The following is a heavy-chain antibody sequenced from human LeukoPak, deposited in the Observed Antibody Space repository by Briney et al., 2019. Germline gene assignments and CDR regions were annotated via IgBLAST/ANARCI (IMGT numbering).Heavy chain of an antibody. CDR2: IKQDGSDK. CDR3: ARGADGVSSNSRGWFDP. V-gene: IGHV3-7*01. D-gene: IGHD2-15*01. J-gene: IGHJ5*02. CDR1: GFIFTSYW. Sequence: GGSLRLSCAASGFIFTSYWMCWVRQAPGKGLEWVANIKQDGSDKYYVDSVKGRFTISRDNAKNSLYLQMNSLRAEDTAVYSCARGADGVSSNSRGWFDPWGQGTLVTVSS.